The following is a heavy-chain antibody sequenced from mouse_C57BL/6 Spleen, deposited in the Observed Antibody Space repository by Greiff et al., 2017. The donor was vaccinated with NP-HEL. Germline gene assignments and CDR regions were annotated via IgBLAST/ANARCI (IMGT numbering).Heavy chain of an antibody. CDR2: IDPANGNT. CDR3: ARPYYYGSSYDYAMDY. Sequence: DVKLQESVAELVRPGASVKLSCTASGFNIKNTYMHWVKQRPEQGLEWIGRIDPANGNTKYAPKFQGKATITADTSSNTAYLQLSSLTSEDTAIYYCARPYYYGSSYDYAMDYWGQGTSVTVSS. V-gene: IGHV14-3*01. CDR1: GFNIKNTY. D-gene: IGHD1-1*01. J-gene: IGHJ4*01.